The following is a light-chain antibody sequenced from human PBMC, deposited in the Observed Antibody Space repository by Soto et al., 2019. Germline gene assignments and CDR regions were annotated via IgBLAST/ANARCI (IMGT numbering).Light chain of an antibody. Sequence: DIQMTQSPSSLDASVGDRVTITCRASQNSRSYINWYQQKPGKAPKLLIYAASSFQSGVTSRFSGSQSGTDFPLTNAQLQPQDLATYYCQQTHKTPLTFGQGTKVEIK. V-gene: IGKV1-39*01. J-gene: IGKJ1*01. CDR3: QQTHKTPLT. CDR1: QNSRSY. CDR2: AAS.